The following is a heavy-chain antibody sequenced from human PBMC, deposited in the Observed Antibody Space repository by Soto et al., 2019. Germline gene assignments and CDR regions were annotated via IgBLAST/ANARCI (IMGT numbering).Heavy chain of an antibody. CDR2: INHSGST. V-gene: IGHV4-34*01. CDR1: GGSFRGYY. CDR3: ARGGYYDSSGYRKFDY. J-gene: IGHJ4*02. Sequence: PSETLSLTCAVCGGSFRGYYWSWIRQPPGKGLEWIGEINHSGSTNYNPSLKSRVTISVDTSKNQFSLKLSSVTAADTAVYYCARGGYYDSSGYRKFDYWGQGTPVTVS. D-gene: IGHD3-22*01.